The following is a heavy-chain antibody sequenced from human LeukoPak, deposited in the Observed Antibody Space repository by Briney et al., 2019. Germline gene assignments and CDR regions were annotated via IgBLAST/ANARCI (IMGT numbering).Heavy chain of an antibody. V-gene: IGHV4-34*01. CDR3: ARWAPRYCSSTSCYVLDP. D-gene: IGHD2-2*01. CDR1: GGSFSGYY. J-gene: IGHJ5*02. CDR2: INHSGST. Sequence: PSETLSLTCAVYGGSFSGYYWSWIRQPPGKGLEWIGEINHSGSTNYNPSLKSRVTISVDTSKNQFSLKLSSVTAADTAVYYCARWAPRYCSSTSCYVLDPWGQGTLVTVSS.